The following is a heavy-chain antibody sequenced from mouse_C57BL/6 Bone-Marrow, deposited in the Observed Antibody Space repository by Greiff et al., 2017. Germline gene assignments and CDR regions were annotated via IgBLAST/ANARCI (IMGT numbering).Heavy chain of an antibody. J-gene: IGHJ4*01. Sequence: EVHLVESGGDLVKPGGSLKLSCAASGFTFSSYGMSWVRQTPDMRLEWVATISSGGSYTYYPDSVKGRFTISRDNAKNTLYLQMSSLKSEDTAMYYCARRGMDYWGQGTSVTVSS. CDR2: ISSGGSYT. CDR3: ARRGMDY. V-gene: IGHV5-6*01. CDR1: GFTFSSYG.